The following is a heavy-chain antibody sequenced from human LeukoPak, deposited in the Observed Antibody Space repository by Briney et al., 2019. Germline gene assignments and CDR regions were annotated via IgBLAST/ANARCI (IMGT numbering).Heavy chain of an antibody. J-gene: IGHJ4*02. V-gene: IGHV1-69*05. Sequence: SVKVSCKASGGTFISYAISWVRQAPGQGREWMGGIIPIFGTANYAQKFQGRVTITTDESTSTAYMELSSLRSEDTAVYYCARGGGNELFDYWGQGTLVTVSS. CDR1: GGTFISYA. CDR3: ARGGGNELFDY. D-gene: IGHD1-1*01. CDR2: IIPIFGTA.